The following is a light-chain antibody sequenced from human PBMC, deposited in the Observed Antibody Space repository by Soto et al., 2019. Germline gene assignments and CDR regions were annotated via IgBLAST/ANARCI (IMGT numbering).Light chain of an antibody. V-gene: IGLV1-40*01. CDR2: GNN. J-gene: IGLJ3*02. Sequence: QYVLTQPPSVSGAPGQRVTIYCTGSSSDIGAGYDVHWYQQLPETAPKLLIYGNNNRPSGVPDRFSGSKSGTSASLAITGLQAEDEADYYCQSYDSSLSGWVFGGGTKLTVL. CDR3: QSYDSSLSGWV. CDR1: SSDIGAGYD.